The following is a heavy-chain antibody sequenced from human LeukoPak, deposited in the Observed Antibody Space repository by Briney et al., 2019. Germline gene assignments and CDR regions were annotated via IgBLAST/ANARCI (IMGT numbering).Heavy chain of an antibody. CDR1: GGTSSSYA. J-gene: IGHJ4*02. V-gene: IGHV1-69*05. Sequence: SVKVSCKASGGTSSSYAISWVRQAPGQGLEWMGGIIPIFGTANYAQKFQGRVTITTDESTSTAYMELSSLRSEDTAVYYCARTGNADYNFDYWGQGTLVTVSS. CDR3: ARTGNADYNFDY. CDR2: IIPIFGTA. D-gene: IGHD4-17*01.